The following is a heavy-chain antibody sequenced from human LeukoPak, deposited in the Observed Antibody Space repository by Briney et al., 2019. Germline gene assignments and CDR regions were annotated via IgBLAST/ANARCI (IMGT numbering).Heavy chain of an antibody. CDR3: ARGVVHTDAFDI. V-gene: IGHV4-39*07. CDR1: GGSISSSSYY. Sequence: PSETLSLTCTVSGGSISSSSYYWGWIRQPPGKGLEWIGSIYYSGSTYYNPSLKSRVTISVDTSKNQFSLKLSSVTAADTAMYYCARGVVHTDAFDIWGQGTMVTVSS. J-gene: IGHJ3*02. CDR2: IYYSGST.